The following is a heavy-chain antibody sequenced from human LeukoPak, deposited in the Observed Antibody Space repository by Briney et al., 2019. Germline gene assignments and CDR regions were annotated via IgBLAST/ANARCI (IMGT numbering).Heavy chain of an antibody. J-gene: IGHJ6*03. CDR1: GGSINTGSYY. CDR3: ARTYYDSSGYYYYYYYMDV. D-gene: IGHD3-22*01. Sequence: PSETLSLTCTVSGGSINTGSYYWGWIRQPPGKGLEWIGSIYYSGSTYYNPSLKSRVTISVDTSKNQFSLRLNSAAAADTAVYYCARTYYDSSGYYYYYYYMDVWGKGTTVTVSS. V-gene: IGHV4-39*01. CDR2: IYYSGST.